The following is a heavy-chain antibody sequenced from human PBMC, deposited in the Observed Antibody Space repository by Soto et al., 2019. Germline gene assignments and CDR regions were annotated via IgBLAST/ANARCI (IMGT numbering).Heavy chain of an antibody. CDR2: ISSSGSTI. CDR3: ARDPVGSGWLDNWLDP. Sequence: GGSLRLTCAASGFTFSSYEMNWVRQAPGKGLEWVSYISSSGSTIYYADSVKGRFTISRDNAKNSLYLQMNSLRAEDTAVYYCARDPVGSGWLDNWLDPWGQGTLVTVSS. D-gene: IGHD6-19*01. V-gene: IGHV3-48*03. J-gene: IGHJ5*02. CDR1: GFTFSSYE.